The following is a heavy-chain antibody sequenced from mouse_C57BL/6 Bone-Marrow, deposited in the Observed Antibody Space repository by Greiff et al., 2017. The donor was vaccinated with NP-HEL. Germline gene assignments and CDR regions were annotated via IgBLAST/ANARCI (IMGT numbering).Heavy chain of an antibody. J-gene: IGHJ4*01. CDR2: INPYNGGT. CDR3: ARPGSSPIRMDY. CDR1: GYTFTDYY. D-gene: IGHD1-1*01. Sequence: EVKLQQSGPVLVKPGASVKMSCKASGYTFTDYYMNWVKQSHGKSLEWIGVINPYNGGTSYNQKFKGKATLTVDKSSSTAYMELNSLTSEDSAVYYCARPGSSPIRMDYWGQGTSVTVSS. V-gene: IGHV1-19*01.